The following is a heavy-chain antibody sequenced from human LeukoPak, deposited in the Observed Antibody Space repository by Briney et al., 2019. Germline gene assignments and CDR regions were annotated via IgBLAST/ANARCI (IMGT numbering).Heavy chain of an antibody. D-gene: IGHD4-23*01. CDR1: GFTFSSYA. CDR2: ISGSGGST. CDR3: AKDTHYGGNPQLTCDP. V-gene: IGHV3-23*01. Sequence: HAGGSLRLSCAASGFTFSSYAMSWVRQAPGKGLEWVSAISGSGGSTYYADSVKGRFTISRDNSKNTLYLQMNSLRAEDTAVYYCAKDTHYGGNPQLTCDPWGQGTLVTVSS. J-gene: IGHJ5*02.